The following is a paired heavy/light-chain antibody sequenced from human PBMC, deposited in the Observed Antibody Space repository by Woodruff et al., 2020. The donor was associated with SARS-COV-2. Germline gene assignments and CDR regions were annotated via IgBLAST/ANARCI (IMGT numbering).Heavy chain of an antibody. V-gene: IGHV4-59*13. D-gene: IGHD6-19*01. CDR1: GGSIGGYY. J-gene: IGHJ4*02. CDR2: IYDSDNT. Sequence: QVQLQESGPGLVKPSETLSLTCTVSGGSIGGYYCNWIRQTPGKGPEWIGYIYDSDNTNYNPSLNSRVTISVDTSKNQFSLKLRSVTAADTAVYYCARGAHAGGWLVGHWGQGALVTVSS. CDR3: ARGAHAGGWLVGH.
Light chain of an antibody. V-gene: IGKV3-20*01. CDR2: GAS. CDR3: QQYYISPLT. Sequence: EIVLTQSPGTLSLSPGERATVSCRASQSVGSNYLAWYQHKPGQAPRLLIYGASSRATGIPDRFSGSGSGTDFTLTISRLEPEDFALYYCQQYYISPLTFGGGTKVEIK. CDR1: QSVGSNY. J-gene: IGKJ4*01.